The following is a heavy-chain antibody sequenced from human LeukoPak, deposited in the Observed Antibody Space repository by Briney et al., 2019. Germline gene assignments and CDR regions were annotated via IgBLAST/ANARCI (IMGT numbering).Heavy chain of an antibody. V-gene: IGHV4-38-2*02. CDR2: IYYSGST. CDR1: GYSISSGYY. Sequence: SETLSLTCTVSGYSISSGYYWGWIRQPPGKGLEWIGSIYYSGSTYYNPSLKSRVTISVDTSKNQFSLKLSSVTAADTAVYYCASEWDDAFDIWGQGTMVTVSS. J-gene: IGHJ3*02. CDR3: ASEWDDAFDI. D-gene: IGHD1-26*01.